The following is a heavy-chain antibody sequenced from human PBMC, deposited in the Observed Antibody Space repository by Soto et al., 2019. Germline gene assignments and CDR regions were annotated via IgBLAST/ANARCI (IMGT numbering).Heavy chain of an antibody. CDR2: IGTAGDP. CDR3: SRGHDSSGYDAFDS. J-gene: IGHJ3*02. CDR1: GFTFSSYD. V-gene: IGHV3-13*05. Sequence: GGSLRLSCAASGFTFSSYDMHWVRQATGKGLEWVSAIGTAGDPYYPGSVKGRFTISRENAKNSLYLQMNSLRAGDTAVYYCSRGHDSSGYDAFDSWGQGTMVTVSS. D-gene: IGHD3-22*01.